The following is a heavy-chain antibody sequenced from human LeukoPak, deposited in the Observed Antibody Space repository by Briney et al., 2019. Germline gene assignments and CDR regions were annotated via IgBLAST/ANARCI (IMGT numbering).Heavy chain of an antibody. CDR2: ISSSSSYI. J-gene: IGHJ4*02. D-gene: IGHD3-3*01. V-gene: IGHV3-21*01. CDR3: AREGLGFLEIKFIDY. Sequence: GGSLRLSCADSGFTFSSYSMKWVRQAPGKGLEWVSSISSSSSYIYYADSVKGRFTISRDNAKNSLYLQMNSLRAEDTAVYYCAREGLGFLEIKFIDYWGQGTLVTVSS. CDR1: GFTFSSYS.